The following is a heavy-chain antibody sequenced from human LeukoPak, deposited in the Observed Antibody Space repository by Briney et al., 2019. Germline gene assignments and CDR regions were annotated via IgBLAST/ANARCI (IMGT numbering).Heavy chain of an antibody. CDR1: GGSISNYY. CDR2: IFYTGAT. D-gene: IGHD3-3*01. Sequence: SETLSLTCSISGGSISNYYGSWIRQSPGKGLEWIGYIFYTGATDYNPSLRGRVTISVDTSKNQFSLKLTSVTAADTAVYYCARSGHDFWSGLKWFDSWGQGTLVTVSP. V-gene: IGHV4-59*01. J-gene: IGHJ5*01. CDR3: ARSGHDFWSGLKWFDS.